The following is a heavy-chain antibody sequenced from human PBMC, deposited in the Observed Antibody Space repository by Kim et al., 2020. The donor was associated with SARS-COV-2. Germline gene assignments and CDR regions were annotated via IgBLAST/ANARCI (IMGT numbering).Heavy chain of an antibody. Sequence: GGSLRLSCAVSGFSFSEYNMNWVRQAPGKGLEWVSYISSSSSTIYYADSVKGRFTIFRDNAKNSLYLQMNSLRDEDTAVYYCARDDHCSGFCYFDKGYWGQGTLVTVSS. J-gene: IGHJ4*02. CDR1: GFSFSEYN. V-gene: IGHV3-48*02. D-gene: IGHD2-21*02. CDR2: ISSSSSTI. CDR3: ARDDHCSGFCYFDKGY.